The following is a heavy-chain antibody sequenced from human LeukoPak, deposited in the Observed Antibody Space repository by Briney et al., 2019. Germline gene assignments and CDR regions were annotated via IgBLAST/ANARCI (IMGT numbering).Heavy chain of an antibody. D-gene: IGHD3-16*02. CDR1: GYAFTGYY. CDR2: INPNSGGT. J-gene: IGHJ4*02. Sequence: GASVKVSCKASGYAFTGYYMHWVRQAPGQGLEWMGWINPNSGGTNYAQKFQGRVTMTRDTSISTAYMELSRLRSDDTAVYYCARVSGYHARPYYFDYWGQGTLVTVSS. V-gene: IGHV1-2*02. CDR3: ARVSGYHARPYYFDY.